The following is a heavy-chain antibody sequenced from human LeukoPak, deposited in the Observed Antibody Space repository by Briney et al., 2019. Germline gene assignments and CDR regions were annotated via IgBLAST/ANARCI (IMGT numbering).Heavy chain of an antibody. Sequence: ASVKVSCKASGYTFTSYAMHWVRQAPGQRLEWMGWINAGNGNTKYSQKFQGRVTITRDTSASTAYMELSSLRSEDTAVYYCARGGNDHYYDSSGYLYFDYWGQGTLVTVSS. J-gene: IGHJ4*02. V-gene: IGHV1-3*01. CDR3: ARGGNDHYYDSSGYLYFDY. CDR1: GYTFTSYA. D-gene: IGHD3-22*01. CDR2: INAGNGNT.